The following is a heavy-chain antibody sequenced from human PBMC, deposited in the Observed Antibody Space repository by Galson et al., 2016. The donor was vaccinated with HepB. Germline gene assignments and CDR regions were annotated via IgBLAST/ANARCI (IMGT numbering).Heavy chain of an antibody. Sequence: QSGAEVKKPGESLKISCKGSGYSFTTYWIGWVRQMPGKGLEWMGIIYPGDSGTRYSPSFQGQVTFSADRSISTAYLQGGSLKASDTAMYYCARQHSGSLDAFDIWGQGTVVTVSS. D-gene: IGHD6-6*01. CDR2: IYPGDSGT. V-gene: IGHV5-51*01. CDR1: GYSFTTYW. J-gene: IGHJ3*02. CDR3: ARQHSGSLDAFDI.